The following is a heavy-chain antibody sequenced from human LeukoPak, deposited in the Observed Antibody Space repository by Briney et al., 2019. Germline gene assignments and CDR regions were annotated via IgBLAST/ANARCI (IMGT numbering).Heavy chain of an antibody. CDR3: ARAVGSGSFQTYYYYMDV. D-gene: IGHD3-10*01. Sequence: SETLSLTCTVSGGSISSYYWSWIRQPPGKGLEWIGYIYYSGSTNYNPSLKSRVTISVDTSKNQFSLKLSSVTAADTAVYYCARAVGSGSFQTYYYYMDVWGKGTTVTISS. V-gene: IGHV4-59*12. CDR2: IYYSGST. J-gene: IGHJ6*03. CDR1: GGSISSYY.